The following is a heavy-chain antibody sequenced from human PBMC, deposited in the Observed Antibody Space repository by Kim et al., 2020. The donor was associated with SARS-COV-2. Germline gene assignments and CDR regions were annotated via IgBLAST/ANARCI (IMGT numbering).Heavy chain of an antibody. Sequence: DSVKGRFTLSRENSKNTLYLQMNSLRDEDTAVYYCAKGDCSSTSCYTTDYWGRGTLVTVSS. J-gene: IGHJ4*02. V-gene: IGHV3-23*01. D-gene: IGHD2-2*02. CDR3: AKGDCSSTSCYTTDY.